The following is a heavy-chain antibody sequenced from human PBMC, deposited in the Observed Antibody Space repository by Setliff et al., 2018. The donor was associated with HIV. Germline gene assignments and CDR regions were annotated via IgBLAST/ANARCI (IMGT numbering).Heavy chain of an antibody. V-gene: IGHV3-21*01. D-gene: IGHD2-2*01. J-gene: IGHJ4*02. Sequence: LSCAASGFTFSSYTINWVRQAPGEGLEWVSSISSSGGYIYYADSVKGRFTIFRDNAKKSVYLELNSLRAEDTAVYYCARLPGYCSTSSCYGYLDYWGQGTLVTVSS. CDR3: ARLPGYCSTSSCYGYLDY. CDR2: ISSSGGYI. CDR1: GFTFSSYT.